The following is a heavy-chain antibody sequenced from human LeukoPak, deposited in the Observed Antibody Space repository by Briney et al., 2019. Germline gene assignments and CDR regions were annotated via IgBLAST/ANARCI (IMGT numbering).Heavy chain of an antibody. V-gene: IGHV4-59*01. CDR3: ARRASYYYYYMDV. Sequence: PSETLSLTCTVSGGSISSYYWSWIRQPPGKGLEWIGYIYYSGSTNYNPSLKSRVTISVDTSKNQFSLKLSSVTAADTAVYYCARRASYYYYYMDVWDKGTTVTVSS. CDR1: GGSISSYY. J-gene: IGHJ6*03. CDR2: IYYSGST.